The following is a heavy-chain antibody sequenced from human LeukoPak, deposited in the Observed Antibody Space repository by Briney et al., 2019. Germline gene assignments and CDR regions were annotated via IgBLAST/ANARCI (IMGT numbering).Heavy chain of an antibody. D-gene: IGHD3-16*02. CDR1: GFTFSSYA. Sequence: GRSLRLSCAASGFTFSSYAMHWVRQAPGKGLEWVAFIRYDGTKTYYADSAKGRFTISRDNSKNTLYLEMNSLRAEDTAVFYCAKDGVILAPGIYWYMDVWGRGTTVTVSS. V-gene: IGHV3-30-3*02. J-gene: IGHJ6*03. CDR3: AKDGVILAPGIYWYMDV. CDR2: IRYDGTKT.